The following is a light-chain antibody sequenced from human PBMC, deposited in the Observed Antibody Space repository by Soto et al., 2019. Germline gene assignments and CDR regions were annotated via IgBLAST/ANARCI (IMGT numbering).Light chain of an antibody. CDR3: KQYGSSPT. CDR1: QSVSSSY. V-gene: IGKV3-20*01. Sequence: EIVLTQAPGTMSLSPGERATLSCRASQSVSSSYLAWYQQQPGQAPRLLIYGASSRATGIQDSFSGSGSGTDFTLTIRRLEPEDFAVYYCKQYGSSPTFGQGTKVDIK. J-gene: IGKJ1*01. CDR2: GAS.